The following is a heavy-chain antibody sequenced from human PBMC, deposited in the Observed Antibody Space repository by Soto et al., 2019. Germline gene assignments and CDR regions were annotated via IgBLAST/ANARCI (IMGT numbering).Heavy chain of an antibody. CDR1: GFTFSDYY. D-gene: IGHD5-12*01. Sequence: QVQLVESGGGLVKPGGSLRLSCAASGFTFSDYYRSWIRQAPGQGLEWVSYISSSGSTIYYADAVKVRFTISRDNAKKSLYLQMNRLRAADTAVYYCARMAPPIDYWGQGTVVTFSS. CDR3: ARMAPPIDY. J-gene: IGHJ4*02. CDR2: ISSSGSTI. V-gene: IGHV3-11*01.